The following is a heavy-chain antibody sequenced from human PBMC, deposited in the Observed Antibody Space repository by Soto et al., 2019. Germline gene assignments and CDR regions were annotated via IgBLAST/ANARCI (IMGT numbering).Heavy chain of an antibody. CDR3: ARGGSSDWQVALDI. D-gene: IGHD6-19*01. J-gene: IGHJ3*02. CDR2: IKHSGSS. Sequence: PSETLSLTCAVYAGSFSHYYWNWIRQSPGKGLEWIGKIKHSGSSNYNPSLRSRVSISVDMSKTQFSLRLTSVTAADTAVYYCARGGSSDWQVALDIWGQGTMVTVS. CDR1: AGSFSHYY. V-gene: IGHV4-34*01.